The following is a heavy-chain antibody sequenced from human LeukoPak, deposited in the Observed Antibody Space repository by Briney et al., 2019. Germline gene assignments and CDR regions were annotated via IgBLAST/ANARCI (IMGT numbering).Heavy chain of an antibody. Sequence: SETLSLTCTVSGDSISSDYWSWIRQPPGKGLEWIGEINHSGSTNYNPSLKSRVTISVDTSKNQFSLKLSSVTAADTAVYYCARGRGYSGFRFDYWGQGTLVTVSS. D-gene: IGHD5-12*01. CDR3: ARGRGYSGFRFDY. J-gene: IGHJ4*02. V-gene: IGHV4-34*01. CDR1: GDSISSDY. CDR2: INHSGST.